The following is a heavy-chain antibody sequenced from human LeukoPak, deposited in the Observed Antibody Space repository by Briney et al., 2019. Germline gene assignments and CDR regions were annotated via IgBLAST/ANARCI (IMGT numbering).Heavy chain of an antibody. D-gene: IGHD3-3*01. CDR3: AKRPGDYDFWSGFDY. V-gene: IGHV3-48*02. J-gene: IGHJ4*02. CDR2: ISSTSRTT. CDR1: GFTFSGYS. Sequence: GGSLRLSCAASGFTFSGYSMNWVRQAPGKGLEWVSFISSTSRTTYYADSVKGRFTTSRDNGKNSLYLQMNSLTDEDTAVYYCAKRPGDYDFWSGFDYWGQGTLVTVSS.